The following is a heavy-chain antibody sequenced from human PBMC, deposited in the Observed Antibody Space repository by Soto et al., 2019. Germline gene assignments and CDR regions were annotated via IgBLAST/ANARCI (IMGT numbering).Heavy chain of an antibody. CDR1: GYTFTSYG. Sequence: QVPLVQSGAEVKKPGASVKVSCKASGYTFTSYGINWVRQAPGQGLEWMGWISPYNGDTNYAHKLQGRVTMTTDTSTSTAYMELRSLRSDDTAVYYCARDPNIVIVPAAPENWFDPWGQGTLVTVSS. D-gene: IGHD2-2*01. CDR2: ISPYNGDT. J-gene: IGHJ5*02. V-gene: IGHV1-18*01. CDR3: ARDPNIVIVPAAPENWFDP.